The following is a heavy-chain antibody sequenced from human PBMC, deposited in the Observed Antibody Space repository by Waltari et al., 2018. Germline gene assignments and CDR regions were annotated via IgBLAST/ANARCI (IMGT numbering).Heavy chain of an antibody. V-gene: IGHV1-69*01. J-gene: IGHJ6*02. CDR3: ARVEEVTGTTHYYYGMDV. CDR2: IIPIFGTA. D-gene: IGHD1-7*01. Sequence: ISWVRQAPGQGLEWMGGIIPIFGTANYAQKFQGRVTITADESTSTAYMELSSLRSEDTAVYYCARVEEVTGTTHYYYGMDVWGQGTTVTVSS.